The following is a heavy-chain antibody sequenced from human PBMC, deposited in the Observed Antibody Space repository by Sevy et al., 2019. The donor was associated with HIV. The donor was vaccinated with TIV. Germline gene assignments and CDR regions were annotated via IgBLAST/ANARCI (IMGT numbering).Heavy chain of an antibody. J-gene: IGHJ3*02. D-gene: IGHD3-10*01. Sequence: GGSLRLSCAASGFTFSSYDMHWVRQATGKGLEWVSAIGTAGDPYYPGSVKGRLTISRENAKNSSYLQMNSLRAGDTAVYYCARGSIWFGELQDAFDIWGQGTMVTVS. CDR1: GFTFSSYD. V-gene: IGHV3-13*05. CDR3: ARGSIWFGELQDAFDI. CDR2: IGTAGDP.